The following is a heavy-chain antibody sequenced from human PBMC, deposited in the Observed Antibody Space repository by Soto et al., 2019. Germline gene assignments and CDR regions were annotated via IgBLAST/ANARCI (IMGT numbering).Heavy chain of an antibody. Sequence: QVQLVESGGGVVQPGRSLRLSCAASGFTFSSYGMHWIRQAPGKGLEWVAVISYDGSNKYYADSVKGQFTISRDNSKNTLYLQMNSLRAEDTAVYYCAKDRPWFDPWGQGTLVTVSS. D-gene: IGHD6-6*01. CDR3: AKDRPWFDP. CDR2: ISYDGSNK. V-gene: IGHV3-30*18. J-gene: IGHJ5*02. CDR1: GFTFSSYG.